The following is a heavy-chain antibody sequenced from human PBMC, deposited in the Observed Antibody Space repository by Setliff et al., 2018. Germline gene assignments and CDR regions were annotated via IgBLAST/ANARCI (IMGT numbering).Heavy chain of an antibody. V-gene: IGHV4-39*01. CDR1: GGSISSSSYY. CDR3: ARGFHRYYDTFDP. CDR2: IYYSGST. D-gene: IGHD3-9*01. J-gene: IGHJ5*02. Sequence: SETLSLTCTVSGGSISSSSYYWGWIRQPPGKGLEWIGSIYYSGSTYYNPSLKSRVTISVDTSKNQFSLKLSSVTAADTAVYYCARGFHRYYDTFDPWGQGTLVTVSS.